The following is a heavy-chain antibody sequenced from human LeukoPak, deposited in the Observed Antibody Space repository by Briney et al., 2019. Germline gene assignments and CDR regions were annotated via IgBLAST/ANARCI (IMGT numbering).Heavy chain of an antibody. V-gene: IGHV1-2*02. CDR1: GYTFTGYY. Sequence: ASVKVSCKASGYTFTGYYMHWVRQAPGQGLEWMGWINPNSGGTNYAQKFQGRVTMTRDTSISTDYMELSRLRSDDTAVYYCARAGYSYGYGVYFDYWGQGTLVTVSS. J-gene: IGHJ4*02. CDR3: ARAGYSYGYGVYFDY. D-gene: IGHD5-18*01. CDR2: INPNSGGT.